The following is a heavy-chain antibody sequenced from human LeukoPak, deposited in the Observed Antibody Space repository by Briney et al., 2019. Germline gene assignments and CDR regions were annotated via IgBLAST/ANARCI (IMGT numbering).Heavy chain of an antibody. CDR3: ARDTQVHGYNFANFDY. Sequence: GGSLRLSCEASGFIFSNFWMTWVRQAPGKGLEWLGNLKEDGSESHYVDSVKGRFTISRDNAKNSVYLQMNSLRAEDTAVYYCARDTQVHGYNFANFDYWGQGTLVTVSS. J-gene: IGHJ4*02. CDR2: LKEDGSES. V-gene: IGHV3-7*03. D-gene: IGHD5-24*01. CDR1: GFIFSNFW.